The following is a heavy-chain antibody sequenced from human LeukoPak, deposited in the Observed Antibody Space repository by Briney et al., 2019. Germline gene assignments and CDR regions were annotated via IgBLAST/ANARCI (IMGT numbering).Heavy chain of an antibody. CDR3: AGDHNYYPGSETYVVDWFDP. J-gene: IGHJ5*02. D-gene: IGHD3-10*01. CDR1: GFTFSFYP. V-gene: IGHV3-30*04. Sequence: GRSLRLSCAASGFTFSFYPMHWVRLTPGKGLEWLAYISYDGTNKYYADSVRGRFTISRDNSKSSMFLHMDSLRADDTALYYCAGDHNYYPGSETYVVDWFDPWGQGTLVTVSS. CDR2: ISYDGTNK.